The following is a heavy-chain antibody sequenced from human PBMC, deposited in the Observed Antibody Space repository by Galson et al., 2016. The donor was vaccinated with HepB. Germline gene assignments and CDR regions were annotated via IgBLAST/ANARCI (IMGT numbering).Heavy chain of an antibody. V-gene: IGHV3-7*03. Sequence: SLRLSCAASGFTFSNYWMSWVRQAPGKGLEWVANIKPDGSEKYYVDSVKGRFTFSRDNAKNSLYLQMNSLRAEDTAVYYCARGHYGAFLGQGKLVTVSS. CDR2: IKPDGSEK. CDR1: GFTFSNYW. CDR3: ARGHYGAF. J-gene: IGHJ4*02.